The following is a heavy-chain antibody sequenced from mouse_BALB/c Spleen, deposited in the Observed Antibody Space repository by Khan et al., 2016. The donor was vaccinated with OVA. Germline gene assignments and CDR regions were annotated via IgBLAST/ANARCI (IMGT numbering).Heavy chain of an antibody. J-gene: IGHJ3*01. CDR2: ISPGSGDT. CDR1: GYTFTDYY. CDR3: ARRIYFGYTFAY. V-gene: IGHV1-77*01. D-gene: IGHD1-2*01. Sequence: QVQLKESGAELARPGASVKLSCKASGYTFTDYYINWVKLRTGQGLEWIGEISPGSGDTYYNERFKGKATLTADKSSSTAYMQLSSLTSEASAGYFCARRIYFGYTFAYWGQGTLVTVSA.